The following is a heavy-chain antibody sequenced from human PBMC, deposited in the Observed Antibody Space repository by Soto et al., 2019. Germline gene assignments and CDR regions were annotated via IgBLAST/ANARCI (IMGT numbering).Heavy chain of an antibody. Sequence: EVQLLESGGKLVQPGGSLTLSCAASGFTFSTYAMAWVRQAPGKGLEWLSGVSASGLNTDYADPVKGRFYISRANSMDTVSLHMTSLRAEDTALYYCANDRPRRTSGYVFDYWCKGTAVTVSS. CDR1: GFTFSTYA. CDR3: ANDRPRRTSGYVFDY. J-gene: IGHJ4*02. D-gene: IGHD5-18*01. CDR2: VSASGLNT. V-gene: IGHV3-23*01.